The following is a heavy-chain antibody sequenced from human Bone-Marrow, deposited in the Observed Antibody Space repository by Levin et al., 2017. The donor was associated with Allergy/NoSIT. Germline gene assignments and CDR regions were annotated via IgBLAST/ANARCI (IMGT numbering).Heavy chain of an antibody. V-gene: IGHV2-5*02. D-gene: IGHD3-10*01. CDR3: THKVWGTPRGRSSEYVQH. CDR1: GFSLSTTGMA. CDR2: ISWDDDK. Sequence: SGPTLVKPTQTLTLTCTFSGFSLSTTGMAVTWIRQPPGKALEWLGLISWDDDKLYSPSLRRRLTISKDPSKNEVVLPMTNMIPVDTATYFCTHKVWGTPRGRSSEYVQHWGQGNLVTVSA. J-gene: IGHJ1*01.